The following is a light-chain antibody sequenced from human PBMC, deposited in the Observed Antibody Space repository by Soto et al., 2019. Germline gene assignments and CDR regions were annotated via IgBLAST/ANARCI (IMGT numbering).Light chain of an antibody. J-gene: IGKJ1*01. Sequence: EIVLTQSPATLSLSPGERATLSCRASQSVSSYLAWYQQKPGQAPRLLIYDASNRATDIPARCSGSGSGTDFTLTISSLEPEDFAVYYCLQRSGWPWTFGQGTKVEIK. CDR2: DAS. V-gene: IGKV3-11*01. CDR1: QSVSSY. CDR3: LQRSGWPWT.